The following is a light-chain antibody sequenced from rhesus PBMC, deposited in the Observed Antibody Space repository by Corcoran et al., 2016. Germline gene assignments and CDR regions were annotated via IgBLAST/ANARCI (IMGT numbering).Light chain of an antibody. Sequence: EIVLTQSPATLSLSPGERATLSCRASQSVSSSLAWYQQKPGQVPRNIIYGATSRATGIPDRVSGSGAGTDLTLTISSLEPEDFAVDYCQQYSNWPYSFGQGTKVEIK. CDR1: QSVSSS. V-gene: IGKV3-42*03. CDR3: QQYSNWPYS. CDR2: GAT. J-gene: IGKJ2*01.